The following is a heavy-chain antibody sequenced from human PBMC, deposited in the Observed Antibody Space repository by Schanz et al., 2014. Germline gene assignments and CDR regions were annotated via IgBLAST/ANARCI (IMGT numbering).Heavy chain of an antibody. Sequence: QVQLVQSGGEVKTTGASVKVSCKASGYTFTRSGISWVRQAPGQGLEWMGWIGGSDGNTNFAQKFQGRVTMTTDTSTSTVYMELRSLTSDDSAVYYCARARYGLDVWGQGTTVTVSS. CDR2: IGGSDGNT. V-gene: IGHV1-18*01. CDR1: GYTFTRSG. J-gene: IGHJ6*02. CDR3: ARARYGLDV.